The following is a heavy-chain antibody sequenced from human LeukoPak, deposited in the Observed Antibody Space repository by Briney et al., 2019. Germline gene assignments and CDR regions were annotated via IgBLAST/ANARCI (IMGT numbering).Heavy chain of an antibody. J-gene: IGHJ6*03. CDR1: GGSFSGYY. CDR3: ARIAAVTTGNYYYYYMDV. Sequence: SETLSLTCAVYGGSFSGYYWSWIRQPPGKGLEWIGEINHSGSTNYNPSLKSRVTISVDTSKNQFSLKLSSVPAADTAVYYCARIAAVTTGNYYYYYMDVWGKGTTVTVSS. D-gene: IGHD4-17*01. V-gene: IGHV4-34*01. CDR2: INHSGST.